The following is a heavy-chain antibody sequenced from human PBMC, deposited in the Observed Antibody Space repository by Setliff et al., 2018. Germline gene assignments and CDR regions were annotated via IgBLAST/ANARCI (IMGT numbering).Heavy chain of an antibody. CDR3: VRDRYGRNSDGSGVYNWFDS. Sequence: KPSETLSLTCNVSGASISSGSHYWSWIRQSAGEKPTWIGHVYSTGSTNYNPSFESRVSISVDKSNNQFSLKMTSVTAADTAMYYCVRDRYGRNSDGSGVYNWFDSWGQGILVTVS. CDR1: GASISSGSHY. CDR2: VYSTGST. V-gene: IGHV4-61*09. D-gene: IGHD2-15*01. J-gene: IGHJ5*01.